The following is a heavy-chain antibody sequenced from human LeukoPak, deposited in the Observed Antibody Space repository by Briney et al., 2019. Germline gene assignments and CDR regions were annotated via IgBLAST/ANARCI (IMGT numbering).Heavy chain of an antibody. CDR1: GFSFSRYW. CDR3: ATLEARGWPDY. D-gene: IGHD6-19*01. V-gene: IGHV3-74*01. CDR2: INSDGSST. Sequence: GGSLRLSCAASGFSFSRYWMHWVRQAPGKGLLWVSRINSDGSSTSYADSVRGRFTISRDNAKNTLYLQMNSLRAEDTAVYYCATLEARGWPDYWGPGTLVTVSS. J-gene: IGHJ4*02.